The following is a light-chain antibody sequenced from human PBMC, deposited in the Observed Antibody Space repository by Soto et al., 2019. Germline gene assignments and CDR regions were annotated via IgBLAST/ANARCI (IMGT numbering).Light chain of an antibody. Sequence: QSVLTQPASVSGSHGQSITISCTGTSSDVGGYKYVSWYQQNPGKAPKLMIYEVSNRPSGVSNRFSGSKSGNTASLTISGLQAEDEADYYCSSRASSNTYVFGTGTKLTVL. V-gene: IGLV2-14*01. CDR3: SSRASSNTYV. CDR1: SSDVGGYKY. J-gene: IGLJ1*01. CDR2: EVS.